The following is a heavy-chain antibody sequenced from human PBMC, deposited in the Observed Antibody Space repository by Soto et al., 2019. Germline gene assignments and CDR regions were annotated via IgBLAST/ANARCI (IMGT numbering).Heavy chain of an antibody. D-gene: IGHD6-13*01. J-gene: IGHJ6*02. CDR2: IYTSGGT. CDR1: VGSIISYY. Sequence: PSETLSLTCTFSVGSIISYYWSWIRQPAGKGLEWIGRIYTSGGTNYNPSLKSRVTMSADTSKKQFSLRLTSVTAADTAVYYCARGTAAGVDYGMDVWGQGTTVTVSS. V-gene: IGHV4-4*07. CDR3: ARGTAAGVDYGMDV.